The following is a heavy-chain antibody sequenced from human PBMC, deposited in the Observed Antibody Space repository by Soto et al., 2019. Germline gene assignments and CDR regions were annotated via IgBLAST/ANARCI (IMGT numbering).Heavy chain of an antibody. CDR1: GFTFNSYG. CDR2: IWYDGSNK. J-gene: IGHJ1*01. CDR3: ARDVRTGSYYMDCQH. D-gene: IGHD1-26*01. Sequence: QVQLVESGGGVVQPGRSLRLSCAASGFTFNSYGMHWVRQAPGKGLEWVAVIWYDGSNKYYADSVKGRFTISRDNSKNTLYLQMNSLRAEDTAVYYCARDVRTGSYYMDCQHWGQGTLVTVSS. V-gene: IGHV3-33*01.